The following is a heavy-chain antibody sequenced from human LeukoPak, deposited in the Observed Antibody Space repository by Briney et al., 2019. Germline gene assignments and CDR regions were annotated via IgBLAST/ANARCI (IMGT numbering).Heavy chain of an antibody. CDR3: AKDLGTIDGYFDY. CDR2: IWSDGSNK. D-gene: IGHD3-3*01. CDR1: GFTFSSYG. J-gene: IGHJ4*02. V-gene: IGHV3-33*06. Sequence: GRSLRLSCAVSGFTFSSYGMHWVRHAPGKGLEWVAVIWSDGSNKYYADSVKGRFTISRDNSKNTLYLQMNSLRAEDTAVYYCAKDLGTIDGYFDYWGQGTLVTVPS.